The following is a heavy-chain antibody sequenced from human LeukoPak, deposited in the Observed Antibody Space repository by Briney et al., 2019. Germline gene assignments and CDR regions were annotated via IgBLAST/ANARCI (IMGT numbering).Heavy chain of an antibody. D-gene: IGHD3-22*01. V-gene: IGHV3-30*04. J-gene: IGHJ3*02. Sequence: PGRSLRLSCAASGFTFSSYAMHWVRQAPGKGLEWVAVISYDGSNKYYADSVKGRFTISRDNSKNTLYLQMNSLRAEDTAVYYCARDRHYYDDAFDIWGQGTMVTVSS. CDR1: GFTFSSYA. CDR2: ISYDGSNK. CDR3: ARDRHYYDDAFDI.